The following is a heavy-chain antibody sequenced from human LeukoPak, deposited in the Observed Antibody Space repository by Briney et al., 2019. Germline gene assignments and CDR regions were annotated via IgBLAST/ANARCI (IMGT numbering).Heavy chain of an antibody. CDR1: GYTFTSNY. V-gene: IGHV1-46*01. D-gene: IGHD3-22*01. CDR2: IYPRDGST. Sequence: ASVKVSCTASGYTFTSNYIHWVRQAPGQGLEWMGMIYPRDGSTSYAQKFQGRVTVTRDTSTSTVHMELSSLRSEDTAVYYCARDRGLYYEWGQGTLVTVSS. CDR3: ARDRGLYYE. J-gene: IGHJ4*02.